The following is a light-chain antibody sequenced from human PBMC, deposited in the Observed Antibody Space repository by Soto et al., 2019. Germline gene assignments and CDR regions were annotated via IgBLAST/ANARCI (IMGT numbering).Light chain of an antibody. Sequence: ELVMTQSPATLSVSPGERATLSCRASQSVISYLAWYQQTPGQPPRLLIYGASTRATGIPARFSGSGSGTEFILSISSLQSEDFAVYYCQQYSKWPLTFGGGTKVDIK. CDR1: QSVISY. CDR2: GAS. V-gene: IGKV3-15*01. J-gene: IGKJ4*01. CDR3: QQYSKWPLT.